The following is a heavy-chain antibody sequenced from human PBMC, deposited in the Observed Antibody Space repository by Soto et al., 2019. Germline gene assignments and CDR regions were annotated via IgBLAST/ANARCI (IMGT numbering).Heavy chain of an antibody. Sequence: SETLSLTCAVSGGSISSSNWWSWVRQPPGXGLEWIGEIYHSGSTNYNPSLKSRVTISVDKSKNQFSLKLSSVTAADTAVYYCARDTRYYDSSGYDHDAFDIWGQGTMVTVSS. CDR2: IYHSGST. CDR1: GGSISSSNW. J-gene: IGHJ3*02. D-gene: IGHD3-22*01. V-gene: IGHV4-4*02. CDR3: ARDTRYYDSSGYDHDAFDI.